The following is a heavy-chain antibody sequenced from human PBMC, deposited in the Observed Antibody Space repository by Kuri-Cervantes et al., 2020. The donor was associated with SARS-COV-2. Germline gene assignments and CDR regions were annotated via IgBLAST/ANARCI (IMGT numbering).Heavy chain of an antibody. J-gene: IGHJ4*02. D-gene: IGHD3-22*01. CDR2: INSDGSST. CDR3: AGVEYYDSSGYYA. Sequence: GGSLRLSCTASGFTFGDYAMSWVRQAPGKGLVWVSRINSDGSSTSYADSVKGRFTISRDNAKNTLYLQMNSLRAEDTAVYYCAGVEYYDSSGYYAWGQGTLVTVSS. V-gene: IGHV3-74*01. CDR1: GFTFGDYA.